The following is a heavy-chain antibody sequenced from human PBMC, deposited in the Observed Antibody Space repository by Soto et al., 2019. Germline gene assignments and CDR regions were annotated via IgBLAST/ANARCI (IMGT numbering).Heavy chain of an antibody. J-gene: IGHJ4*02. V-gene: IGHV4-39*01. D-gene: IGHD3-3*01. CDR2: IYYSGST. Sequence: SETLSLTCTVSGGSISSSSYYWGWIRQPPGKGLEWIGSIYYSGSTYYNPSLKSRVTISVDTSKNQFSLKLSSVTAADTAVYYCARQRDIMGFWSGYYPEFDYWGQGTLVTVSS. CDR3: ARQRDIMGFWSGYYPEFDY. CDR1: GGSISSSSYY.